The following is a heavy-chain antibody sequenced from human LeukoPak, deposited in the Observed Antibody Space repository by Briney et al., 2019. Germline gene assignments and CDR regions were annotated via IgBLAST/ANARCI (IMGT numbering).Heavy chain of an antibody. V-gene: IGHV4-59*01. J-gene: IGHJ4*02. Sequence: PSETLSLTCTVSGGSISSYYWSWIRQPPGKGLEWIGYIYYSGSTNYNPSLKSRVTISVDTSKNQFSLKLSSVTAADTAVYYCARESIAVAGTLHYWGQGTLVTVSS. CDR3: ARESIAVAGTLHY. CDR1: GGSISSYY. CDR2: IYYSGST. D-gene: IGHD6-19*01.